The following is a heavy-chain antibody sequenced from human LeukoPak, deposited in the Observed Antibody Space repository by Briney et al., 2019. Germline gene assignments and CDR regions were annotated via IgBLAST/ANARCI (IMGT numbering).Heavy chain of an antibody. CDR3: ARHAEYNSGWHFYLDH. V-gene: IGHV4-39*01. D-gene: IGHD6-19*01. Sequence: SGPTLVNPSATLSLTCTVSGVSTTNGIYYWTWIRQPPGKGLEWIGSVHNVGSTYYNLSLRSRVTMSIDTSKNQSSLRLNSVTAADTAVYYCARHAEYNSGWHFYLDHWGQGILVTVSS. CDR1: GVSTTNGIYY. CDR2: VHNVGST. J-gene: IGHJ4*02.